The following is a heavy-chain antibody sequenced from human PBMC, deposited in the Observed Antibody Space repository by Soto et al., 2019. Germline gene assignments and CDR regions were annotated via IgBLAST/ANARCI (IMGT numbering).Heavy chain of an antibody. CDR1: GDTFTDYY. V-gene: IGHV1-46*01. CDR2: VNPSGGHT. J-gene: IGHJ4*02. CDR3: ASGGDVVVVTAALDY. D-gene: IGHD2-21*02. Sequence: QVQLMQSGAEVKKPGASVKVSCKASGDTFTDYYIHWVRQAPGQGLEWMGTVNPSGGHTTYAQHFLGRVTMTRDTSTSTLYMERTSLTSDDTAVYYCASGGDVVVVTAALDYWGQGTLVTVSS.